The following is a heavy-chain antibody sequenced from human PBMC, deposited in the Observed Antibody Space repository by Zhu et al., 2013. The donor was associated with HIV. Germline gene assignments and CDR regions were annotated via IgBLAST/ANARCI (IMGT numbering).Heavy chain of an antibody. J-gene: IGHJ6*02. Sequence: QVQLVQSGAEVKKPGSSVKVSCKASGGTFSSYAISWVRQAPGQGLEWMGGIIPIFGTANYAQKFQGRVTITADESTSTAYMELSSLRSEDTAVYYCARTPFLDRKAAAGDYYYYGMDVWGQGTTVTVSS. D-gene: IGHD6-13*01. CDR2: IIPIFGTA. CDR1: GGTFSSYA. V-gene: IGHV1-69*01. CDR3: ARTPFLDRKAAAGDYYYYGMDV.